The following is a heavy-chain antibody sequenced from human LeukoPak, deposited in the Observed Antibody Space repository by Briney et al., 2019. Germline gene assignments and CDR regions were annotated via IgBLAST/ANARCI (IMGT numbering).Heavy chain of an antibody. Sequence: PSETLSLTCTVSGGSISSSSYYWGWIRQPPGKGLEWIGSIYYSGSTYYNPSLKSRVTISVDTSKNQFSLKLSSVTAADTAVYYCARLGATVTPGTRLGYWGQGTLVTVSS. CDR2: IYYSGST. CDR1: GGSISSSSYY. D-gene: IGHD4-11*01. J-gene: IGHJ4*02. CDR3: ARLGATVTPGTRLGY. V-gene: IGHV4-39*01.